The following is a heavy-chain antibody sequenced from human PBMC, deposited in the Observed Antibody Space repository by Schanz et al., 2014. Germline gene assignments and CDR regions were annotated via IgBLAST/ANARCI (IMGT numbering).Heavy chain of an antibody. D-gene: IGHD4-17*01. V-gene: IGHV3-7*01. CDR3: ARDAVTSVLTPGFYY. Sequence: VQLVESGGGVVQPGRSLRLSCAASGITLSGYGLHWVRQAPGKGLEWVANIKQDGSEKYYVDSVKGRFTISRDNAKKSLYLRMNSLRAEDTAVYYCARDAVTSVLTPGFYYWGQGTLVTVSS. J-gene: IGHJ4*02. CDR2: IKQDGSEK. CDR1: GITLSGYG.